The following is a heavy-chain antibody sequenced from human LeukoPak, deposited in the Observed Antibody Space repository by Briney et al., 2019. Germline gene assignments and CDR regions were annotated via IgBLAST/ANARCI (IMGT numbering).Heavy chain of an antibody. CDR2: IYSGGAT. CDR1: GFTFSSYA. J-gene: IGHJ4*02. D-gene: IGHD1-26*01. V-gene: IGHV3-66*01. Sequence: GGSLRLSCAASGFTFSSYAMSWVRQAPGKGLEWVSVIYSGGATYYADSVKGRFTISRDNSQNTLSLQMNSLRAEDTAVYYCARISEIGSSRLLDYWGQGTLVTVSS. CDR3: ARISEIGSSRLLDY.